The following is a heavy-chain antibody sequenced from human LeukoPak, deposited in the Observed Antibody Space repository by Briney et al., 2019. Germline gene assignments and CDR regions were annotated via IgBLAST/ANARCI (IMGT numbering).Heavy chain of an antibody. J-gene: IGHJ3*02. V-gene: IGHV4-39*07. CDR2: IYYSGST. CDR3: ARDFYKVTFGGVIVKAFDI. Sequence: SETLSLTCTVSGGSISSSSYYWGWIRQPPGKGLEWIGSIYYSGSTYYNPSLKSRVTISVDTSKNQFSLKLSSVTAADTAVYYCARDFYKVTFGGVIVKAFDIWGQGTMVTVSS. CDR1: GGSISSSSYY. D-gene: IGHD3-16*02.